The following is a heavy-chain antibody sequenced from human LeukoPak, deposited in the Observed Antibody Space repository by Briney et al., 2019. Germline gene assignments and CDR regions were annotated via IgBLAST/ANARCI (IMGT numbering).Heavy chain of an antibody. CDR1: GFRSISYD. Sequence: QPGRSLRLSCAASGFRSISYDLHWVRQAPGKGLEWVAVTSSDGTIKIYTDSVKGRFTISRDNSKNTLFLEMNSLRVDDTAVYFCARDLRSGAPDYFDSWGQGTLVTVSS. CDR3: ARDLRSGAPDYFDS. J-gene: IGHJ4*02. CDR2: TSSDGTIK. V-gene: IGHV3-30*04. D-gene: IGHD1-14*01.